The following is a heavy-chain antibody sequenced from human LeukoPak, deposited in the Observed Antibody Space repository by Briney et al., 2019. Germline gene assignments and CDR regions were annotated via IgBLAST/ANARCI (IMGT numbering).Heavy chain of an antibody. D-gene: IGHD3-16*02. J-gene: IGHJ4*02. CDR1: GGTFSSYT. Sequence: ASVKVSCKACGGTFSSYTISWVRQAPGQGLEWMGRIIPILGIANYAQKFQGRVTITADKSTSTDYMELSSLRSEDTAVYYCARALGYIDHWGQGTLVTVCS. CDR2: IIPILGIA. V-gene: IGHV1-69*02. CDR3: ARALGYIDH.